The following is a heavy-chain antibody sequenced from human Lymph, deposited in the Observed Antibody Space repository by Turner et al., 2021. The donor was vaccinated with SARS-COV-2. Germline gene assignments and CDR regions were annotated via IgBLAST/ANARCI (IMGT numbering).Heavy chain of an antibody. Sequence: EVQLVESGGGLVKPGGSLRLSCAASGFTFSTYSMNWVRQAPGKGLEWSSSISSSSSYIYYADSVKGRFTISRDDAKNTLYLQMNSLRAEDKAVYYCARDIPTTADYFDYWGQGTLVTVSS. J-gene: IGHJ4*02. CDR3: ARDIPTTADYFDY. D-gene: IGHD1-1*01. V-gene: IGHV3-21*01. CDR1: GFTFSTYS. CDR2: ISSSSSYI.